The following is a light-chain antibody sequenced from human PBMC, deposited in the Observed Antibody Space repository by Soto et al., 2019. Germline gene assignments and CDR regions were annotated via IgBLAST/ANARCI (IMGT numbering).Light chain of an antibody. CDR3: QQRQYWPPIT. CDR1: QSVSSY. CDR2: DTS. V-gene: IGKV3-11*01. Sequence: VLTQSPDTLSLSPGERATLSCRASQSVSSYLAWYQQKPGQAPRLLIYDTSNRATGVPARFSGSGSGTDFTLTIRSLEPEDCAIYYCQQRQYWPPITCGQGKRREIK. J-gene: IGKJ5*01.